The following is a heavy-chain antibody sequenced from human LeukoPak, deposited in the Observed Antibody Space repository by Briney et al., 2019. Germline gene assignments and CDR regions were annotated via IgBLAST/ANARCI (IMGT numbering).Heavy chain of an antibody. CDR3: ASWGDEAY. J-gene: IGHJ4*02. D-gene: IGHD3-10*01. V-gene: IGHV1-18*01. CDR1: GYTFTNYG. Sequence: ASVKVSCKGSGYTFTNYGVSWVRQAPGQGLEWMGWISAYNGNTNYAQKFKDRVALRTESSTSTAYMELRGLTSDDTAVYYCASWGDEAYWGQGTLVIVSS. CDR2: ISAYNGNT.